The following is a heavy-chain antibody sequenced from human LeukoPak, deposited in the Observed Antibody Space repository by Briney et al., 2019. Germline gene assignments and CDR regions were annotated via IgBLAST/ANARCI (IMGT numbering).Heavy chain of an antibody. CDR2: IYASGSA. J-gene: IGHJ6*03. V-gene: IGHV4-4*07. D-gene: IGHD1-26*01. CDR1: GGSISSYY. Sequence: SETLSLTRTVSGGSISSYYWSWSRQPAGKGREWIGRIYASGSANYHPSPQRRVTMSVDTSKNQFSLKLSSVTAADTAVYYCARASYSGSYSGNYYYMDVWGKGTTVTVSS. CDR3: ARASYSGSYSGNYYYMDV.